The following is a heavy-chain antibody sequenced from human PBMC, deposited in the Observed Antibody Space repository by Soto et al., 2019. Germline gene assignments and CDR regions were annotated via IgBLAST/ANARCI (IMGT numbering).Heavy chain of an antibody. CDR1: GFTLSNYD. V-gene: IGHV3-30*18. CDR3: AKDNIIRGVIGGAYFDP. Sequence: QVQLVESGGDVVQPGRSLRLSCSDPGFTLSNYDMHWLRQAPGEGLEWVAVISYDGSNKYYADSVKGRFTVYRDNSKNTLYLQMNSLRLDDSAVYYCAKDNIIRGVIGGAYFDPWGPGTLVTVSS. D-gene: IGHD3-10*01. CDR2: ISYDGSNK. J-gene: IGHJ5*02.